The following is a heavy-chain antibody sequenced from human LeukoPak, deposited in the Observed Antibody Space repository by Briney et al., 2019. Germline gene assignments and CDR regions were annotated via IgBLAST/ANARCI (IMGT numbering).Heavy chain of an antibody. CDR1: GFTFSSYD. D-gene: IGHD2-21*01. Sequence: GGSLRLSCAASGFTFSSYDMHWVRRATGKGLEWVSAIGTAGDTYYPGSVKGRFTISRENAKNSLYLQMNSLRAGDTAVYYCARAVGSDYLYYFDYWGQGTLVTVSS. CDR3: ARAVGSDYLYYFDY. V-gene: IGHV3-13*01. CDR2: IGTAGDT. J-gene: IGHJ4*02.